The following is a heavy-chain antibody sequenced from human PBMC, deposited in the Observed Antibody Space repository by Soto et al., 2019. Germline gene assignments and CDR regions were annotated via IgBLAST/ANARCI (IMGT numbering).Heavy chain of an antibody. CDR2: LIPILGIA. Sequence: QVQLVQSGAEVKKPGSSVKVSCKASGGTFSSYTISWVRQAPGQGLEWMGRLIPILGIANYAQKFQGRVTITADKSTSTAYMELSSLRSEDTAVYYCARVIAAAHNWFDPWGQGTLVTVSS. V-gene: IGHV1-69*02. CDR1: GGTFSSYT. D-gene: IGHD6-13*01. J-gene: IGHJ5*02. CDR3: ARVIAAAHNWFDP.